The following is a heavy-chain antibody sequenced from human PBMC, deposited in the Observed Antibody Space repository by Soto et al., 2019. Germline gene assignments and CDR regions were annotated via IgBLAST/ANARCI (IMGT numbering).Heavy chain of an antibody. CDR2: ISRDGRTT. CDR1: GFTVSSYG. J-gene: IGHJ4*02. CDR3: TGEVASGY. D-gene: IGHD2-8*02. V-gene: IGHV3-30*03. Sequence: QVQLEESGGGVVQPGRSLRLSCAVSGFTVSSYGMHWVRQAPGKGLEWVAVISRDGRTTFYADSAKGRFTISKDNSRNTLFLEMNSLRDDDMAVYYCTGEVASGYWGQGTLVTVSS.